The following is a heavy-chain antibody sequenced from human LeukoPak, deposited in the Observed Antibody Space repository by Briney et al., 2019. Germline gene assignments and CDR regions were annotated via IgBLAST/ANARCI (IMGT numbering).Heavy chain of an antibody. CDR1: GYTVTSYY. V-gene: IGHV1-46*01. CDR3: ASVYNYGMDV. CDR2: LNPSGGST. Sequence: GASVTVSFMASGYTVTSYYMHWVRQARGQGLEWMGILNPSGGSTSCAQKFQGRATLTRATSTSTGYMELSSLRSEDTAVYYCASVYNYGMDVWGQGTTVIVSS. J-gene: IGHJ6*02.